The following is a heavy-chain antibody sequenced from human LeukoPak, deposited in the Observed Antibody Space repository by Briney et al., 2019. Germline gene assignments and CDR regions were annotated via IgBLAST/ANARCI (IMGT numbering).Heavy chain of an antibody. CDR1: GYTFTSYY. J-gene: IGHJ6*04. CDR3: ARTRTEYCSSTSCYRHYYYGMDV. D-gene: IGHD2-2*01. Sequence: GASVKVSCKASGYTFTSYYMHWVRQAPGQGLEWMGGIIPIFGTANYAQKFQGRVTITADESTSTAYMELSSLRSEDTAVYYCARTRTEYCSSTSCYRHYYYGMDVWGKGTTVTVSS. V-gene: IGHV1-69*13. CDR2: IIPIFGTA.